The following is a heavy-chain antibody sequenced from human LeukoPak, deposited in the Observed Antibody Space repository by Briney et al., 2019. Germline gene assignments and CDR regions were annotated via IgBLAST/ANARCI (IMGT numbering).Heavy chain of an antibody. D-gene: IGHD5-18*01. CDR2: MYSSGST. CDR3: ARVDTAMVTIDY. CDR1: GGSISSYY. V-gene: IGHV4-4*07. J-gene: IGHJ4*02. Sequence: KTSETLSLTCTVSGGSISSYYWSWIRQPAGKRLEWIGRMYSSGSTNYNPSLKSRVTMSVDTSKNQFSLKLSSVTAADTAVYYCARVDTAMVTIDYWGQGTLVTVSS.